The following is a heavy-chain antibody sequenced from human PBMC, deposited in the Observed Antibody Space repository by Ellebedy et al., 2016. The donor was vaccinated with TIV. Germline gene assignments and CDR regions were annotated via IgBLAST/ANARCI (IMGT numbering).Heavy chain of an antibody. CDR1: GYNFISYY. D-gene: IGHD2-2*02. J-gene: IGHJ6*03. CDR3: ARGPGEQPYCSSTSCYTDPWGYMDV. V-gene: IGHV1-2*02. Sequence: ASVKVSCXASGYNFISYYMHWLRQAPGQGLEWMGWINPDSGDTGYAQKFQGSVTMTRSTSTSTAYLDLISLRSDDTAVYYCARGPGEQPYCSSTSCYTDPWGYMDVWGKGTTVTVSS. CDR2: INPDSGDT.